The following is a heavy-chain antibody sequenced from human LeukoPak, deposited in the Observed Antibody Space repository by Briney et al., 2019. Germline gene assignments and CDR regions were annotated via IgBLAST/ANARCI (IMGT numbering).Heavy chain of an antibody. D-gene: IGHD2-2*01. Sequence: GGSLRLSCAASGFTFSSYAMSWVRQAPGKGLQWGLAISVSGGSTYYADSVKGRFTISRDNSKNTLYLQMNSLRAEDTAVYYCAKDSGIVVVPAAMNYWGQGTLVTVSS. J-gene: IGHJ4*02. V-gene: IGHV3-23*01. CDR2: ISVSGGST. CDR3: AKDSGIVVVPAAMNY. CDR1: GFTFSSYA.